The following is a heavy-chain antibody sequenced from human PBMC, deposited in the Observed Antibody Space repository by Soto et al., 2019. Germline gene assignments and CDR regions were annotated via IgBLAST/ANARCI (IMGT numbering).Heavy chain of an antibody. V-gene: IGHV3-23*01. Sequence: GGSLRLSCAASGFTFSSYAMSWVRQAPGKGLEWVSAISGSGGSTYYAGSVKGRFTISRDNSKNTLYLQMNSLRAEDTAVYYCAKDVAGYYDSSGYSSVYWGQGTLVTVSS. CDR2: ISGSGGST. D-gene: IGHD3-22*01. J-gene: IGHJ4*02. CDR1: GFTFSSYA. CDR3: AKDVAGYYDSSGYSSVY.